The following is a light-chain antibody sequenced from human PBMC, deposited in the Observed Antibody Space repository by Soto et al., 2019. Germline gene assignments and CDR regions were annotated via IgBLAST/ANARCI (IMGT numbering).Light chain of an antibody. V-gene: IGKV1-39*01. J-gene: IGKJ2*01. CDR1: WTADRY. CDR2: TAS. CDR3: HQDYDVPYT. Sequence: SQSPSAIAAVAGDTSTITCRASWTADRYISWYQQRVGTAPKLLIYTASRLQDGVSPRFSGRGSGTEFSLTISSLQPEDFAIYYCHQDYDVPYTFGQGTKVDIK.